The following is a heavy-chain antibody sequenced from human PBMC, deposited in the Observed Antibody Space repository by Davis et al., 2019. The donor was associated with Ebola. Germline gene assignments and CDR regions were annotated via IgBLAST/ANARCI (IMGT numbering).Heavy chain of an antibody. Sequence: GESLKISCAASGFIFSSYVMNWVRQAPGKGLEWVSTLGLSADTYYADSVKGRFTISRDNSKNTLHIQMNSLRVEDTAIYYCAKDTSNVWFDVWGQGTMVTVSS. D-gene: IGHD6-19*01. V-gene: IGHV3-23*01. CDR2: LGLSADT. CDR3: AKDTSNVWFDV. CDR1: GFIFSSYV. J-gene: IGHJ3*01.